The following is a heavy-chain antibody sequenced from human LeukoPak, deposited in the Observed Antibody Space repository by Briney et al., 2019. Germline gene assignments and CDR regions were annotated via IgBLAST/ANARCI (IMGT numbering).Heavy chain of an antibody. CDR1: GYIFITHY. CDR3: VRGVYGGDV. Sequence: ASVKVSCKAPGYIFITHYIHWVRQAPGQGLEWMGWIDPDTGGTNYAQRFQGRVTLTRDTSISTAYMELSRLRSDDTAVYFCVRGVYGGDVWGKGTTVIVSS. CDR2: IDPDTGGT. V-gene: IGHV1-2*02. D-gene: IGHD5/OR15-5a*01. J-gene: IGHJ6*04.